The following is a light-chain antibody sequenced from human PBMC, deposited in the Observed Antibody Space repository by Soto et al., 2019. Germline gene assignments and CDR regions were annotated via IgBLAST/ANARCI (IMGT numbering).Light chain of an antibody. CDR1: SSDVGGYNS. CDR3: SSYTSSSTYV. J-gene: IGLJ1*01. Sequence: QSALTQPASVSGSPGQSITISCTGTSSDVGGYNSVSWYQQHPGKAPKLMIYNVSNRPSGVSNRFSGSKSGNTASLTISGLQAEDEAGYYCSSYTSSSTYVFGTGTKLTVL. V-gene: IGLV2-14*01. CDR2: NVS.